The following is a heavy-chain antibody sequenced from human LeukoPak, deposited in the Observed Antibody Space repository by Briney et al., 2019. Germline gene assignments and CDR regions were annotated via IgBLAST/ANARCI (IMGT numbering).Heavy chain of an antibody. J-gene: IGHJ3*02. Sequence: TGGSLRLSCAASGLTFSSYWMSWVRHAPGKGLVWVSRISNDGGRTTYADSVKGRFTISRDNAKNTLYLQMNSLRAEDTAVYYCPRDKGYGFDIWGQGAMVTVSS. V-gene: IGHV3-74*03. CDR2: ISNDGGRT. CDR3: PRDKGYGFDI. CDR1: GLTFSSYW.